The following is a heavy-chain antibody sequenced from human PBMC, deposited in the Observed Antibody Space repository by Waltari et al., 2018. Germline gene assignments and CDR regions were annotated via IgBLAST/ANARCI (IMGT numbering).Heavy chain of an antibody. CDR1: GYSFTSYW. V-gene: IGHV5-10-1*03. CDR3: ARLRDIYGSGSYYFDY. D-gene: IGHD3-10*01. CDR2: IDPRYSYI. J-gene: IGHJ4*02. Sequence: EVQLVQSGAEVKKPGESLRISCKGSGYSFTSYWISSVRQRPGTGLEWMGMIDPRYSYINYSPSFQGHVTISADKSISTAYLQWSSLKASDTAMYYCARLRDIYGSGSYYFDYWGQGTLVTVSS.